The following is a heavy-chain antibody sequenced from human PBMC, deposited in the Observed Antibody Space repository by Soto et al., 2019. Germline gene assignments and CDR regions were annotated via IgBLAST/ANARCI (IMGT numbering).Heavy chain of an antibody. V-gene: IGHV3-30*18. CDR2: ISYDGSNK. D-gene: IGHD5-12*01. Sequence: PGGSLRLSCAASGFTFSSYGMHWVRQAPGKGLEWVAVISYDGSNKYYADSVKGRFTISRDNSKNTLYLQMNSLRAEDTAVYYCAKDIIVATTNNWFDPWGQGTLVTVSS. J-gene: IGHJ5*02. CDR3: AKDIIVATTNNWFDP. CDR1: GFTFSSYG.